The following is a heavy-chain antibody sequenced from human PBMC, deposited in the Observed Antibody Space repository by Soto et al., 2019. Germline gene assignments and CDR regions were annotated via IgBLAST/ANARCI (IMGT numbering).Heavy chain of an antibody. CDR2: IYSGGST. J-gene: IGHJ3*02. CDR1: GFTVSSNY. CDR3: ARDRSNWDFKGAFDI. Sequence: GESLKISCAASGFTVSSNYMSWVRQAPGKGLEWVSVIYSGGSTYYADSVKGRFTISRHNSKNTLYLQMNSLRAEDTAVYYCARDRSNWDFKGAFDIWGQGTMVTVSS. V-gene: IGHV3-53*04. D-gene: IGHD7-27*01.